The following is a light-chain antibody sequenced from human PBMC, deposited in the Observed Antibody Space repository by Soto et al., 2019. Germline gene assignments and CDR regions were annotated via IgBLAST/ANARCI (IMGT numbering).Light chain of an antibody. J-gene: IGKJ2*01. CDR2: AAS. Sequence: IQMNQSPSFLSASVGDRVTITCRASQGISSYLAWYQQKPGKAPKLLIYAASTLQSGVPSRFSGSGSGTEFTLTISSLQPEDSATYYCQQSYSIPVTFGQGTKVDI. V-gene: IGKV1-9*01. CDR1: QGISSY. CDR3: QQSYSIPVT.